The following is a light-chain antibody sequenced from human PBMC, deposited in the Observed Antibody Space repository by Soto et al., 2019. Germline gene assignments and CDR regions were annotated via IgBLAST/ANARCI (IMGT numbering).Light chain of an antibody. V-gene: IGLV4-69*01. CDR1: SGHSSYA. CDR2: VKSDGSH. Sequence: QPVLTLSPSASASLGASVKLTCTLSSGHSSYAIAWHQQQPERGPRYLMKVKSDGSHNKGDGVPDRFSGSRSGAELYLTISSLQSEDEGDYYCQTWGTGIVVFGGGTKLTVL. J-gene: IGLJ2*01. CDR3: QTWGTGIVV.